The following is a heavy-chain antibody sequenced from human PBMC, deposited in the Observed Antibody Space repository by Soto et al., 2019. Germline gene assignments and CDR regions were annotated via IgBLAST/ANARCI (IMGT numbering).Heavy chain of an antibody. CDR2: IYSGGST. J-gene: IGHJ6*02. CDR1: GFTVSSNY. Sequence: GGSLRLSGAASGFTVSSNYMSWVRQAPGKGLYCVSVIYSGGSTYYADSVKGRFTISRDNSKNTLYLQMYSLRAEDTAVYYCARVGRYYDFWSGYPEAHYYYYGMDVWGQGTTVTVSS. V-gene: IGHV3-53*01. D-gene: IGHD3-3*01. CDR3: ARVGRYYDFWSGYPEAHYYYYGMDV.